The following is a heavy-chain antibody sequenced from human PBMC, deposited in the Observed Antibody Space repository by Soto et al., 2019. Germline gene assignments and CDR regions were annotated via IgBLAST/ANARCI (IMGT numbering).Heavy chain of an antibody. Sequence: QLQLQESGSGLVKPSQTLSLTCAVSGGSISSGGYSWSWIRQPPGKGLEWIGYIYHSGSTYYNPSLKSPVTISVARSKNQFSRKLSSVTAADTAVYYCASAGGLGAVAADSWGQGTLVTVSS. CDR2: IYHSGST. D-gene: IGHD6-19*01. J-gene: IGHJ4*02. CDR3: ASAGGLGAVAADS. V-gene: IGHV4-30-2*01. CDR1: GGSISSGGYS.